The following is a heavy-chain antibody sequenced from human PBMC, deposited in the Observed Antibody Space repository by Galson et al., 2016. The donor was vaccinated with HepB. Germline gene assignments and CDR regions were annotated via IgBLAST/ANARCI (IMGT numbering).Heavy chain of an antibody. CDR3: ARDGDKYDFWSDYYPNYGGY. Sequence: QSGAEVKKPGESLRISCRGSGYIFTNYWITWVRQMPGKGLEWMGRIDPSDSYSDYSPSFQGHVTISVDKSISTAYLQWTSLTASDTAMYYCARDGDKYDFWSDYYPNYGGYWGQGTLVTVSS. CDR1: GYIFTNYW. D-gene: IGHD3-3*01. CDR2: IDPSDSYS. V-gene: IGHV5-10-1*01. J-gene: IGHJ4*02.